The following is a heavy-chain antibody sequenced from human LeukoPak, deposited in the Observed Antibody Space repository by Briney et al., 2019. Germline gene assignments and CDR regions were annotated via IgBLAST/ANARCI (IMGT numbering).Heavy chain of an antibody. V-gene: IGHV4-30-4*08. D-gene: IGHD3-3*01. CDR1: GGSISSGDYY. Sequence: PSETLSLTCTVSGGSISSGDYYWSWTRQPPGKGLEWIGYIYYSGSTYYNPSLKSRVTISVDTSKNQFSLKLSSVTAADTAVYYCARVGLEWLFDHYYFDYWGQGTLVTVSS. CDR3: ARVGLEWLFDHYYFDY. J-gene: IGHJ4*02. CDR2: IYYSGST.